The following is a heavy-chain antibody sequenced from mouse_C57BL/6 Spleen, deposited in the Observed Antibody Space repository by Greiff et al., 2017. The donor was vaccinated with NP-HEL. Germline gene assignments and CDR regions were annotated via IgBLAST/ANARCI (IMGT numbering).Heavy chain of an antibody. CDR2: IDPETGGT. CDR3: TRGHYYGSSPFDY. D-gene: IGHD1-1*01. CDR1: GYTFTDYE. Sequence: VQLKESGAELVRPGASVTLSCKASGYTFTDYEMHWVKQTPVHGLEWIGAIDPETGGTAYNQKFKGKAILTADKSSSTAYMELRSLTSEDSAVYYCTRGHYYGSSPFDYWGQGTTLTVSS. V-gene: IGHV1-15*01. J-gene: IGHJ2*01.